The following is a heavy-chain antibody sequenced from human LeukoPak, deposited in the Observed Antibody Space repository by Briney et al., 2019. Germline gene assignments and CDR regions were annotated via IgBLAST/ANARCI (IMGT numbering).Heavy chain of an antibody. V-gene: IGHV4-59*01. CDR2: IYNSGST. Sequence: PSETLSLTCTVSGGSISSYYWSWIRQPPGKGLEWIAFIYNSGSTYSKPSLKSRVTISVDTPKKQFSLTLSSVTASDAAVYYCASSRDGYNWAYWGQGTLVTVSS. J-gene: IGHJ4*02. CDR3: ASSRDGYNWAY. CDR1: GGSISSYY. D-gene: IGHD5-24*01.